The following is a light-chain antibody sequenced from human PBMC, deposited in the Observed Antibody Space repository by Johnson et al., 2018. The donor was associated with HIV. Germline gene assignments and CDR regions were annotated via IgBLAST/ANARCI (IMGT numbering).Light chain of an antibody. Sequence: QSVLTQPPSVSAATGQKVTISCSGSSSNIGNNYVSWYQQVPGTAPKLLIYEKNKRPSGIPDRFSASMSGTSATLAITGLQTVDEGDYYCGAWDSSLGAHYVFGTWTRVTVL. CDR2: EKN. CDR3: GAWDSSLGAHYV. J-gene: IGLJ1*01. CDR1: SSNIGNNY. V-gene: IGLV1-51*02.